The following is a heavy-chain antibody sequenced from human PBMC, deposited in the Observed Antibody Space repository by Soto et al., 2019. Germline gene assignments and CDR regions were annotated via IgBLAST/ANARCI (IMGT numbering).Heavy chain of an antibody. V-gene: IGHV1-2*02. CDR3: ERGHYFDNTGHPEGAFDV. D-gene: IGHD3-22*01. J-gene: IGHJ3*01. Sequence: QVQLVQSGAEVKKPGASVKVSCKAYGYMFTGFFIHWVRQAPGQGLEWLGWINTNGGGTTYAQRFQGQVTLTRDTSLNTAYLDLSSLTSDDTAVFYCERGHYFDNTGHPEGAFDVWGQGTLVSVSS. CDR1: GYMFTGFF. CDR2: INTNGGGT.